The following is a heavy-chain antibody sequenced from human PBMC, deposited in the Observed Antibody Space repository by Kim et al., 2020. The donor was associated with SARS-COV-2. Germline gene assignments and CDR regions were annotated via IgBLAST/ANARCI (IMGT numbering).Heavy chain of an antibody. CDR2: INGYNGET. CDR3: AREGGYCTSDSCQLEN. V-gene: IGHV1-18*01. J-gene: IGHJ4*02. D-gene: IGHD2-2*01. Sequence: ASVKVSCKTSGYTFTNFFIGWVRQAPGQGLEWMGRINGYNGETQYAQNLQGRVTMTTDTPTRTAYMELRSLRYDDTAVYYCAREGGYCTSDSCQLENWGQGILVTVSS. CDR1: GYTFTNFF.